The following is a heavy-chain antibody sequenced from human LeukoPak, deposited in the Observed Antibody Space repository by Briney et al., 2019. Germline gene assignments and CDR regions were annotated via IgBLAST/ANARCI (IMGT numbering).Heavy chain of an antibody. CDR2: INHSGST. V-gene: IGHV4-34*01. D-gene: IGHD5-18*01. CDR3: ARGLLRGYSYGYRSGWFDP. CDR1: GGSISSYY. J-gene: IGHJ5*02. Sequence: PSETLSLTCTVSGGSISSYYWSWIRQPPGKGLEWIGEINHSGSTNYNPSLKSRVTISVDTAKNQFSLKLSSATAADTAVYYCARGLLRGYSYGYRSGWFDPWGQGTLVTVSS.